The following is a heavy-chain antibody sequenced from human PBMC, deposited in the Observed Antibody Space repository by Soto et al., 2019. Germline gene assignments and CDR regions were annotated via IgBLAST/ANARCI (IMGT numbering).Heavy chain of an antibody. Sequence: GASLRLPYGPLGFTFRTYTMSGIRQAPGKGLEWVSAISGSGGSTYYADSVKGRFTISRDNSKNTLYLQMNSLRAEDTAVYYCAKDPTRRVGVAVYWGQGT. D-gene: IGHD6-19*01. CDR1: GFTFRTYT. J-gene: IGHJ1*01. V-gene: IGHV3-23*01. CDR3: AKDPTRRVGVAVY. CDR2: ISGSGGST.